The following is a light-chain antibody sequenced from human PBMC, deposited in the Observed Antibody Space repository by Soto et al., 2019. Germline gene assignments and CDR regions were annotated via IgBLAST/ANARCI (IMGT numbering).Light chain of an antibody. CDR2: AAS. CDR1: QSISRY. Sequence: DIQMTQSPSSLSASVGDRVTITCRASQSISRYLNSYQQIPGKAPKLLIYAASTLQSGVPSRFSGSGSGTDFTLTISSLQPEDFATYYCQQSYEIPLTFGEGTKVEIK. V-gene: IGKV1-39*01. CDR3: QQSYEIPLT. J-gene: IGKJ4*01.